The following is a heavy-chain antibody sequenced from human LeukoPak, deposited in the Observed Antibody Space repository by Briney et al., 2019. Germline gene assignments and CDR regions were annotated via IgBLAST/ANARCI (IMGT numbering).Heavy chain of an antibody. Sequence: HSGGSLRLSCTASGFTFGDYAMSWVRQAPGKGLEWAGFIRSKAYGGTTEYAASVKGRFTISRDDSKSIAYLQMNSLKTEDTAVYYCTRDGLSSSWYRVGWFDPWGQGTLVTVSS. V-gene: IGHV3-49*04. CDR3: TRDGLSSSWYRVGWFDP. D-gene: IGHD6-13*01. CDR2: IRSKAYGGTT. J-gene: IGHJ5*02. CDR1: GFTFGDYA.